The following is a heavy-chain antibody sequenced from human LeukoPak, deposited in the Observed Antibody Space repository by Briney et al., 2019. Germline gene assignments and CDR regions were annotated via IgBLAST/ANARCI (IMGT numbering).Heavy chain of an antibody. CDR3: AAFEAGSYGYRGGYYFDY. Sequence: QPGGSLRLSCAASGFTFSSHALHWVRQAPGKGLEWVAVISYDGSNKYYADSVKGRFTISRDNSKNTLYLQMNSLRAEDTAVYYCAAFEAGSYGYRGGYYFDYWGQGTLVTVS. CDR1: GFTFSSHA. CDR2: ISYDGSNK. D-gene: IGHD5-18*01. V-gene: IGHV3-30-3*01. J-gene: IGHJ4*02.